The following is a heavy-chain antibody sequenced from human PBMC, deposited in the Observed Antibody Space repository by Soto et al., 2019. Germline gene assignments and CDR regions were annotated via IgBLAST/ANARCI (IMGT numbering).Heavy chain of an antibody. D-gene: IGHD3-10*01. CDR3: AGSTMVRGVNAFDI. J-gene: IGHJ3*02. V-gene: IGHV3-7*01. CDR1: GFTFSSYW. Sequence: GGSLRLSCAASGFTFSSYWMSWVRQAPGKGLEWVANIKQDGSEKYYVDSVKGRFTISRDNAKNSLYLQMNSLRAEDTAVYYCAGSTMVRGVNAFDIWGQGTMVTVSS. CDR2: IKQDGSEK.